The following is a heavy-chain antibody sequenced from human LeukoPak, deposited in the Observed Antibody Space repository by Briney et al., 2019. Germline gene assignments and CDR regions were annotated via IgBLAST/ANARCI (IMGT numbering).Heavy chain of an antibody. D-gene: IGHD1-14*01. CDR3: VKDNPLDY. CDR2: IRYDGSNK. CDR1: GFTFSSYG. J-gene: IGHJ4*02. Sequence: GRSLRLSCAASGFTFSSYGMHWVRQAPGKGLEWVAFIRYDGSNKYYADSMKGRFTISRDNSKNTLYLHINSLRAEDTAVYYCVKDNPLDYWGQGTLVIVSS. V-gene: IGHV3-30*02.